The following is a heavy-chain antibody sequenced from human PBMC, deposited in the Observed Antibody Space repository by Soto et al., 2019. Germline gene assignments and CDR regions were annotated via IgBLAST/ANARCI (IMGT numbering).Heavy chain of an antibody. CDR3: ARADTAMDYNWFDP. CDR1: GGSISSYY. D-gene: IGHD5-18*01. CDR2: IYYSGST. Sequence: QVQLQESGPGLVKPSETLSLTCTVSGGSISSYYWSWIRQPPGKGLEWIGYIYYSGSTNYNPSLKSRVTISVDTSKNQYSLKLSSVTAADTAVYYCARADTAMDYNWFDPWGQGTLVTVSS. V-gene: IGHV4-59*01. J-gene: IGHJ5*02.